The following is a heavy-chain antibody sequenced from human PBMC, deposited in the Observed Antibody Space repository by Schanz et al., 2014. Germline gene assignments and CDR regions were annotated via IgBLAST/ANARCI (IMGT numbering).Heavy chain of an antibody. J-gene: IGHJ6*02. D-gene: IGHD6-19*01. CDR1: GFPFSSYA. Sequence: EVQLVESGGGLVQPGRSLRLSCAASGFPFSSYAMAWFRQTPEKGLEWVSSIPHNNDGLYYTDSVKGRFTISRDNSKNTLYLQMNSLRAEDTAIYYCAKVRNIHGWDYYGLDVWGQGTTVTVSS. CDR2: IPHNNDGL. V-gene: IGHV3-23*04. CDR3: AKVRNIHGWDYYGLDV.